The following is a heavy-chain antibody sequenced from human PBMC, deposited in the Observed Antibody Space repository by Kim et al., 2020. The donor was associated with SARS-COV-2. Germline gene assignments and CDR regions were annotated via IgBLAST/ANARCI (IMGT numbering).Heavy chain of an antibody. V-gene: IGHV4-59*01. J-gene: IGHJ6*02. Sequence: NPSLKSRVTISVDTSNNQFSLRLNSVTAADTAVYYCAREMNRIYYFYGVDVWGQGTTVTVSS. CDR3: AREMNRIYYFYGVDV.